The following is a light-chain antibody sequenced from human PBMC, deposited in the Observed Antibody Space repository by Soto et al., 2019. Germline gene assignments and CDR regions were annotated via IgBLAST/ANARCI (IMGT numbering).Light chain of an antibody. J-gene: IGKJ1*01. Sequence: DIQITQSPSTLSGSVGDRVTITCRASQTISSWLAWYQQKPGKAPKLLIYKASTLKSGVPSRLSGSGSGTEFTLTISSMQPDDFANYYCQHYNSYSEAFGQGTKVDIK. CDR2: KAS. CDR3: QHYNSYSEA. CDR1: QTISSW. V-gene: IGKV1-5*03.